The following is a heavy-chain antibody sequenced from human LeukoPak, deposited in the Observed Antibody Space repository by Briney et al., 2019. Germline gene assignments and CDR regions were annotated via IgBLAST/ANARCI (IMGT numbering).Heavy chain of an antibody. CDR2: IYHSGST. J-gene: IGHJ4*02. CDR1: GGSISSGGYY. CDR3: ARAPARSSSRMSGMDY. V-gene: IGHV4-30-2*01. D-gene: IGHD6-6*01. Sequence: SQTLSLTCTVSGGSISSGGYYWSWIRQPPGKGLEWIGYIYHSGSTYYNPSLKSRVTISVDRSKNQFSLKLSSVTAADTAVYYCARAPARSSSRMSGMDYWGQGTLVTVSS.